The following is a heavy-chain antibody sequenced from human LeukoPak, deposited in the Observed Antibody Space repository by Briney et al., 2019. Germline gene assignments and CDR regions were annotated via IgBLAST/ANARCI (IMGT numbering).Heavy chain of an antibody. J-gene: IGHJ5*02. Sequence: SETLSLTCTVSGGSIRSSSYYWGWIRQPPGKGLEWIGSIYYSGSTYYNPSLRSLVTLSVDTYKNQFSLKLSSVTAAATAVYYCARTKRRLLAPARNWFDPWGQGTLVTVSS. V-gene: IGHV4-39*07. CDR2: IYYSGST. CDR1: GGSIRSSSYY. CDR3: ARTKRRLLAPARNWFDP. D-gene: IGHD2-15*01.